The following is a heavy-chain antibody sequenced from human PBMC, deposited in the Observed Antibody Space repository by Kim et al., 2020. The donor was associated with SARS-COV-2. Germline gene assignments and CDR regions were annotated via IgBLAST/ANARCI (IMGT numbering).Heavy chain of an antibody. CDR2: IYYSGST. V-gene: IGHV4-39*01. CDR3: ARRTWDDYYYYYYMDV. J-gene: IGHJ6*03. D-gene: IGHD1-26*01. CDR1: GGSISSSSYY. Sequence: SETLSLTCTVSGGSISSSSYYWGWIRQPPGKGLEWIGSIYYSGSTYYNPSLKSRVTISVDTSKNQFSLKLSSVTAADTAVYYCARRTWDDYYYYYYMDVWGKGTPVTVSS.